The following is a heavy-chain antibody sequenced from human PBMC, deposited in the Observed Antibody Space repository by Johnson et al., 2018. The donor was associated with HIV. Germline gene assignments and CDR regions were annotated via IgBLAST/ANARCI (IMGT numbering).Heavy chain of an antibody. V-gene: IGHV3-23*04. D-gene: IGHD4-11*01. CDR1: GFTFSSYA. J-gene: IGHJ3*02. CDR2: ISGSGGST. CDR3: GRDINYSNYVTDAFDI. Sequence: VQLVESGGGLVQPGGSLRLSCAASGFTFSSYAMSWVRQAPGKGLEWVSAISGSGGSTFYADSVKGRFTISRDSSKNTLYLQMNSLRAEDTAVYYCGRDINYSNYVTDAFDIWGQGTMVTVSS.